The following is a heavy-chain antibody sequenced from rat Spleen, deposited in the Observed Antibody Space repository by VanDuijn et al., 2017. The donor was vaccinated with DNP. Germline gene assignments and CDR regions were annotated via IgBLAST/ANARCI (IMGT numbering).Heavy chain of an antibody. V-gene: IGHV5-25*01. CDR3: ATQGQLGITWFAY. J-gene: IGHJ3*01. CDR1: EFTFSRSD. D-gene: IGHD1-10*01. CDR2: ISPSGGNI. Sequence: EVQLVESGGGLVQPGRSLKLSCAASEFTFSRSDVAWVRQAPARGLEWVASISPSGGNIYYRDSVRGRFTISRDIPKSTLYLQMDSLRSEDTATYYCATQGQLGITWFAYWGQGTLVTVSS.